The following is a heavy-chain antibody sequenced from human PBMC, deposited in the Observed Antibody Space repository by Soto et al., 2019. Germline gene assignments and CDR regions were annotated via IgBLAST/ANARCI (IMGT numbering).Heavy chain of an antibody. CDR2: LGATDGST. CDR1: GFTFTTYA. D-gene: IGHD3-3*01. CDR3: ARDARDFWSGSSFDF. J-gene: IGHJ4*02. Sequence: EVQLLESGGGLVQPGGSLRLSCAASGFTFTTYAMAWVRQAPGKGLEWVSFLGATDGSTYYADSVRGRFTVSRDNSKNTLYLQMNSLRAEDTAFYYCARDARDFWSGSSFDFWGQGTLVTVSS. V-gene: IGHV3-23*01.